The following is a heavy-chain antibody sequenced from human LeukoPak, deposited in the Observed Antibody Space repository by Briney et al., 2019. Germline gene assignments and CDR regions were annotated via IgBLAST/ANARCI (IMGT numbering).Heavy chain of an antibody. CDR1: GFTVSNNY. V-gene: IGHV3-66*01. D-gene: IGHD6-19*01. J-gene: IGHJ4*02. Sequence: GGSLRLSCAASGFTVSNNYMSWVRQAPGEGLEWVSIIYTFGTTYYADSVKGRFTISRDNSKNTLYLQMNSLRAGDTAVYYCATGYTSDWYGDYWGQGTQVTVSS. CDR2: IYTFGTT. CDR3: ATGYTSDWYGDY.